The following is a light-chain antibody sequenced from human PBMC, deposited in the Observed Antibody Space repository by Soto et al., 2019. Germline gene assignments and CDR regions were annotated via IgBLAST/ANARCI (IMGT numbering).Light chain of an antibody. J-gene: IGKJ2*01. V-gene: IGKV3-15*01. CDR2: GVS. CDR3: QQDSYWPYI. Sequence: EIVMTQSPATLSVSPGERATLSCRASQSVSSKLAWFQQKPGQAPSLLIYGVSTRATGVPVRFRGSGSGTEFTPTISSLRSEYFAVLYRQQDSYWPYIFGQGTKLEMK. CDR1: QSVSSK.